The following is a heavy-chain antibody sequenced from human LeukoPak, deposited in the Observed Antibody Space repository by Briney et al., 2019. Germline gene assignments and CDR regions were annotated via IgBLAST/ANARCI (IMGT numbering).Heavy chain of an antibody. J-gene: IGHJ6*02. CDR3: ATATRHCSSTSCSTSEVYYYYGMDV. CDR2: FDPEDGET. Sequence: GASVKVPCKVSGYTLTELSMHWVRQAPGKGLEWMGGFDPEDGETIYAQKFQGRVTMTEDTSTDTAYMELSSLRSEDTAVYYCATATRHCSSTSCSTSEVYYYYGMDVWGQGTTVTVSS. V-gene: IGHV1-24*01. D-gene: IGHD2-2*01. CDR1: GYTLTELS.